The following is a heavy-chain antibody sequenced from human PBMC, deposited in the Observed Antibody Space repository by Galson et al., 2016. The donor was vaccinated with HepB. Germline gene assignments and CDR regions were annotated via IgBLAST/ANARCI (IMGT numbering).Heavy chain of an antibody. CDR2: YDTENGES. J-gene: IGHJ4*02. CDR3: ATDRDFGDILIFDY. Sequence: SVKVSCKVSGDSLKVVSIHWVRQALGKGLEWMGGYDTENGESVYAQNFQGRVTMTEDISTDTAYMELSSLRFEDTAVYYCATDRDFGDILIFDYWGQGTQVTVSS. V-gene: IGHV1-24*01. CDR1: GDSLKVVS. D-gene: IGHD4-17*01.